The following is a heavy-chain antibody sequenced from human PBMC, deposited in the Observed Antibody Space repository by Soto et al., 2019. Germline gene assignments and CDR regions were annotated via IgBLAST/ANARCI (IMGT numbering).Heavy chain of an antibody. V-gene: IGHV4-31*03. CDR3: PRAFRIAVPVFGWFDP. CDR1: GDAISGGVYY. CDR2: VYYTGST. J-gene: IGHJ5*02. Sequence: SETLSLTCTVSGDAISGGVYYWSWIRQHPGKGLEWIGFVYYTGSTYYNPSLKSRLSISVDTSKNQFSLNLSSVTAADTAVYYCPRAFRIAVPVFGWFDPWGQGTXVTVSS. D-gene: IGHD6-19*01.